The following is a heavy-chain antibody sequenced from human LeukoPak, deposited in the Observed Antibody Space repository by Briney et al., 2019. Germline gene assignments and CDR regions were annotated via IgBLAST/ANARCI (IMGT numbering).Heavy chain of an antibody. Sequence: PSETLSLTCTVSGGSISSSSYYWGWIRQPPGKGLEWIGSIYYSGSTYYNPSLKSRVTISVDTSKNQFSLKLSSVTAADTAVYYCAEQPGYCSSTSCYTRAYMDVWGKGTMVTVSS. V-gene: IGHV4-39*01. CDR1: GGSISSSSYY. J-gene: IGHJ6*03. CDR2: IYYSGST. CDR3: AEQPGYCSSTSCYTRAYMDV. D-gene: IGHD2-2*02.